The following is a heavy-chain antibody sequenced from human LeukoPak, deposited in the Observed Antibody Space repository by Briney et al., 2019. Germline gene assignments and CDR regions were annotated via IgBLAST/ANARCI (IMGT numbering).Heavy chain of an antibody. Sequence: GGSLRLSCAASGFTFSSYSMNWVRQAPGKGLEWVSAISGSGGSTYYADSVKGRFTISRDNSKNTLYLQMNSLRAEDTAVYYCANLEVYYDSSGYMAPTPFDYWGQGTLVTVSS. V-gene: IGHV3-23*01. CDR2: ISGSGGST. CDR1: GFTFSSYS. D-gene: IGHD3-22*01. J-gene: IGHJ4*02. CDR3: ANLEVYYDSSGYMAPTPFDY.